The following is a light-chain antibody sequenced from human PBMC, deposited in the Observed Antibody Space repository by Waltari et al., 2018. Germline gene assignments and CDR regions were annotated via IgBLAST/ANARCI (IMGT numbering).Light chain of an antibody. CDR3: QQYATTPPD. Sequence: EVVLTQSPGTLSLSPGERATLSCRASQSISSSNLAWYQQKPGQAPRLLIFGASSRATGIPDRFRGSGSGTDFSLTISRLEPEDVAVYYCQQYATTPPDFGPGTKVDIK. CDR2: GAS. J-gene: IGKJ3*01. CDR1: QSISSSN. V-gene: IGKV3-20*01.